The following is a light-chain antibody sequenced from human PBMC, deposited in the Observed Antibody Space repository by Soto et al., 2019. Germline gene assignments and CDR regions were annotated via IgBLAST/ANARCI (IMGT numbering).Light chain of an antibody. CDR3: SSYTSSYSYV. J-gene: IGLJ1*01. CDR2: DVS. CDR1: SSDVGGYNY. Sequence: QSVLTQPASVSGSPGQSITISCTGTSSDVGGYNYVSWYQQHPGKAPKLMIYDVSNRPSGVSYRLSGSKSGNTASLTISGLQAEDEADYYCSSYTSSYSYVFGGGTKVTVL. V-gene: IGLV2-14*03.